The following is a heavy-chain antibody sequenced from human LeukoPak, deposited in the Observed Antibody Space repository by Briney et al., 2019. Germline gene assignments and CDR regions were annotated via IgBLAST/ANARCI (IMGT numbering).Heavy chain of an antibody. V-gene: IGHV3-74*01. CDR3: ARNNWGIDY. CDR2: IDSFGNTM. Sequence: GGSLRLSCEASGFTFSSHWMHWVRQDPGRGLLWVSRIDSFGNTMGYADFVKGRFIISRDNAKNTLYLEMNSLREEDTAVYYCARNNWGIDYWGRGALVTVPS. D-gene: IGHD7-27*01. J-gene: IGHJ4*02. CDR1: GFTFSSHW.